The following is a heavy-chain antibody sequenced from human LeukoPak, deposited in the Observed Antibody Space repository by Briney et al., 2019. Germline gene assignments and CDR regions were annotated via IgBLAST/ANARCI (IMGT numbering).Heavy chain of an antibody. CDR1: GYTFTSYG. V-gene: IGHV1-18*01. Sequence: GASVKVSCKASGYTFTSYGISWVRQAPGQGLEWMGWISAYNGNTNYAQKLQGRVTMTTDTSTSTAYMELRSLGSDDTAVYYCARDRSSGWTGVFDYWGQGTLVPVSS. CDR2: ISAYNGNT. D-gene: IGHD6-19*01. CDR3: ARDRSSGWTGVFDY. J-gene: IGHJ4*02.